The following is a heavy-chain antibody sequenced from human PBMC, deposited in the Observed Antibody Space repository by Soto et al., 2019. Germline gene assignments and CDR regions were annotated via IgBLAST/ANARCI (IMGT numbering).Heavy chain of an antibody. CDR3: ARELMGYFDS. D-gene: IGHD2-8*01. CDR2: IYISGST. J-gene: IGHJ4*02. Sequence: SETLSLTCTVSGGSIISYYCIFIRHPALKGLEWIGRIYISGSTNYNPSLKSRVTMSVDTSKNQFSLKLSSVTAADTAVYYCARELMGYFDSWGQGTLVTVSS. CDR1: GGSIISYY. V-gene: IGHV4-4*07.